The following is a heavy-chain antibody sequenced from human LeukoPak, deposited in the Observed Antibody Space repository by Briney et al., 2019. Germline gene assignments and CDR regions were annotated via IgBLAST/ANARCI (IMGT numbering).Heavy chain of an antibody. J-gene: IGHJ4*02. Sequence: SETLSLTCTVSGGSVSSGNHYWSWIRQPPGKGLEWIGYVYYSGSTNYNPSLKSRVTISLDTSKNQFSLKLSSVTAADTAVYYCARDFGSWGQGTLVTVSS. CDR1: GGSVSSGNHY. V-gene: IGHV4-61*01. D-gene: IGHD3-3*01. CDR3: ARDFGS. CDR2: VYYSGST.